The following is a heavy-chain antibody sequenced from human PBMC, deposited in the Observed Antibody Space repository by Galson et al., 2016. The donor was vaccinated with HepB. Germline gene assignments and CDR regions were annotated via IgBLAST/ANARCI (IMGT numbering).Heavy chain of an antibody. CDR1: GFTYNDYA. Sequence: SLRLSCAASGFTYNDYAMHWVRQVPGKGLEWVAGIRRNSGSIGYADSVRGRFSISRDNAKNSLYLQMNSLRAEDTALYYCAKDLGDVTAAAGYWGQGTLVTVSS. CDR3: AKDLGDVTAAAGY. D-gene: IGHD6-13*01. V-gene: IGHV3-9*01. CDR2: IRRNSGSI. J-gene: IGHJ4*02.